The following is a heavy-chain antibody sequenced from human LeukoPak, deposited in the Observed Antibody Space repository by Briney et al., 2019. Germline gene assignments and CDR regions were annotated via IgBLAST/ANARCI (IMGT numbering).Heavy chain of an antibody. D-gene: IGHD5-12*01. Sequence: SETLSLTCAVYGGSFSGYYWSWIRQPPGKGLEWIGEINHSGGTNYNPSLKSRVTISVDTSKNQFSLKLSSVTAADTAVYYCARGAVVATIDYWGQGTLVTVSS. V-gene: IGHV4-34*01. CDR3: ARGAVVATIDY. CDR2: INHSGGT. J-gene: IGHJ4*02. CDR1: GGSFSGYY.